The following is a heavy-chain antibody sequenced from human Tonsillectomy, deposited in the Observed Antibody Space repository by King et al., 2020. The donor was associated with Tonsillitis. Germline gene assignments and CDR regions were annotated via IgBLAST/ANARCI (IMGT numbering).Heavy chain of an antibody. D-gene: IGHD6-13*01. V-gene: IGHV4-34*01. CDR2: INHSGST. Sequence: VQLQQWGAGLLKPSETLSLTCAVYGGSFSGYYWSWIRQPPGKGLEWIGEINHSGSTNYNPSLKSRVTISVDTSKNQFSLKLSSVTAADTAVYYCARSGYSSSWYGFDYRGQGTLVTVSS. CDR1: GGSFSGYY. J-gene: IGHJ4*02. CDR3: ARSGYSSSWYGFDY.